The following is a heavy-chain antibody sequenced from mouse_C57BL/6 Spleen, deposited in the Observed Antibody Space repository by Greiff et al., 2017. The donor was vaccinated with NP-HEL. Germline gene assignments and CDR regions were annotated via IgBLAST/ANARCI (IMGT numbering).Heavy chain of an antibody. CDR2: ISYDGSN. Sequence: VQLQQSGPGLVKPSQSLSLTCSVTGYSITSGYYWNWIRQFPGNKLEWMGYISYDGSNNYNPSLKNRISITRDTSKNQFFLKLNSVTTEDTATYYCARELRYDYAMDYWGQGTSVTVSS. J-gene: IGHJ4*01. CDR3: ARELRYDYAMDY. V-gene: IGHV3-6*01. CDR1: GYSITSGYY. D-gene: IGHD1-1*01.